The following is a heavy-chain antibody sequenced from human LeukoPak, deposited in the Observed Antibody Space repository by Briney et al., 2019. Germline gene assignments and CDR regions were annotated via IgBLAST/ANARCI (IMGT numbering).Heavy chain of an antibody. Sequence: SETLSLTCAVYGGSLSGYYWSWIRQPPGKGLEWIGEINHSGSTNYNPSLKSRVTISVDTSKNQFSLKLSSVTAADTAVYYCARGHDSSGYYYSETFDYWGQGTLVTVSS. D-gene: IGHD3-22*01. CDR1: GGSLSGYY. CDR2: INHSGST. V-gene: IGHV4-34*01. J-gene: IGHJ4*02. CDR3: ARGHDSSGYYYSETFDY.